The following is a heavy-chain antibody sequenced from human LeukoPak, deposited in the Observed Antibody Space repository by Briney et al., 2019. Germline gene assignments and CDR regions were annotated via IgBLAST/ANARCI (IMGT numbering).Heavy chain of an antibody. J-gene: IGHJ4*02. Sequence: GGTLRLSCAASGFTFSSYGMSWVRQAPGKGLEWVSAISGSGGSTYYADSVKGRFTISRDNSKNTLYLQMNSPRAEDTAVYYCAKYGGSYRRYYFDYWGQGTLVTVSS. CDR3: AKYGGSYRRYYFDY. D-gene: IGHD1-26*01. CDR1: GFTFSSYG. CDR2: ISGSGGST. V-gene: IGHV3-23*01.